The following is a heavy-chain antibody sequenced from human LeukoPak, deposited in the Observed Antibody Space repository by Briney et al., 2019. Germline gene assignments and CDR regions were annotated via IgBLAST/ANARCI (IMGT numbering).Heavy chain of an antibody. J-gene: IGHJ4*02. CDR1: GFTFSSYS. Sequence: GGSLRLSCAASGFTFSSYSMNWVRQAPGKGLEWVSYISSSSTIYYADSVKGRFTISRDNAKNSLYLQMNSLRAEDTAVYYCARAPGTTALDYWGQGTLVTVSS. CDR2: ISSSSTI. V-gene: IGHV3-48*01. CDR3: ARAPGTTALDY. D-gene: IGHD1-1*01.